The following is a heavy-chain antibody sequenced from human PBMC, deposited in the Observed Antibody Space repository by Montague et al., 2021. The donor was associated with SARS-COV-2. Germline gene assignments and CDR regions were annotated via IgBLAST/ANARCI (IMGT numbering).Heavy chain of an antibody. CDR1: GGSISSSSYY. D-gene: IGHD3-22*01. J-gene: IGHJ3*02. V-gene: IGHV4-39*01. Sequence: SETQSLTCTVSGGSISSSSYYWGWIRQPLGKGLEWIGSIYYSGSTYYNPSLKSRVTISVDTSKNQFSLKLSSVAAADTAVYYCASPTYYYDSSGSDAFDIWGQGTMVTVSS. CDR3: ASPTYYYDSSGSDAFDI. CDR2: IYYSGST.